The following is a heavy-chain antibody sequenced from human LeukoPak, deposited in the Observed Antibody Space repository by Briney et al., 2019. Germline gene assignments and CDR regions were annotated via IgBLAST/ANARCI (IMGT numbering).Heavy chain of an antibody. V-gene: IGHV3-7*01. D-gene: IGHD2/OR15-2a*01. Sequence: GGSLRLSWAVSGFTITNHWVSWFRQAPGKGLEWVANIKQDGSEKYYVDSVKGRFTMSRGNGKNSLYLQMNSLRVEDTALYYCVRDPFFSVPWGQGTLVTVSS. CDR2: IKQDGSEK. CDR1: GFTITNHW. CDR3: VRDPFFSVP. J-gene: IGHJ5*02.